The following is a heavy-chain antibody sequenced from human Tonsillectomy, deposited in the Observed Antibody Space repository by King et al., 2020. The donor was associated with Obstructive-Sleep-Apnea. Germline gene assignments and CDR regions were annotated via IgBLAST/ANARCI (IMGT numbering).Heavy chain of an antibody. J-gene: IGHJ6*02. Sequence: QLVQSGAEVKKPGSSVKVSCRASGGTFSSYAITWVRQAPGQGLEWMGGIIPILDITNYAQMFQGRVTITADKSTSTAYMELSSLRSEDTAVYYCARDPNLLGYSGYDCGGDCLGGMDVWGQGTTVTVSS. CDR3: ARDPNLLGYSGYDCGGDCLGGMDV. CDR2: IIPILDIT. CDR1: GGTFSSYA. D-gene: IGHD5-12*01. V-gene: IGHV1-69*10.